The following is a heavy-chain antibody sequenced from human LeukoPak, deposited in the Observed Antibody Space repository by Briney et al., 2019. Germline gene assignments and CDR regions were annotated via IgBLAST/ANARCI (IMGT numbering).Heavy chain of an antibody. D-gene: IGHD3-9*01. Sequence: GGSLRLSCAASGFTFSSYAMSWVRQAPGKGLEWVSAISGSGGSTYYADSVKGRFTISRDNSKNTLYLQMNSLRAEDTAVYYCAKALRGSLRSFDWLADYWGQGTLVTVSS. CDR3: AKALRGSLRSFDWLADY. CDR2: ISGSGGST. V-gene: IGHV3-23*01. J-gene: IGHJ4*02. CDR1: GFTFSSYA.